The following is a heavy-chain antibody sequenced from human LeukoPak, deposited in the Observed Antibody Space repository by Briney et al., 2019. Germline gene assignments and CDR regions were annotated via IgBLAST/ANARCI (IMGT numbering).Heavy chain of an antibody. CDR1: GDSVSSNSAA. CDR3: ARGSPANFGSGSYSDDY. V-gene: IGHV6-1*01. CDR2: TYYRSKWYN. J-gene: IGHJ4*02. Sequence: SQTLSLTCAISGDSVSSNSAAWNWIRQSPSRGLEWLGRTYYRSKWYNEYAVSVKSRITINPDTSNNKFSLLLNSVTPEDTAVYYCARGSPANFGSGSYSDDYWGQGTLVTVSS. D-gene: IGHD3-10*01.